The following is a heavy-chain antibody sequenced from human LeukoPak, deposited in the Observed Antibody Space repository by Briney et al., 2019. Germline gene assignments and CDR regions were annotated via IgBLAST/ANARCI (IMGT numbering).Heavy chain of an antibody. D-gene: IGHD4-17*01. J-gene: IGHJ4*02. V-gene: IGHV7-4-1*02. CDR1: GYTFTRYA. Sequence: GASVTVSCKASGYTFTRYAVNWVRQAPGQGLDWMGWINTNTGNPTYAQGFTGRFVFSLDTSVSTAYLQISSLKAEDTAVYYCARFTVTTPYYFDYWGQGTLVTVSS. CDR2: INTNTGNP. CDR3: ARFTVTTPYYFDY.